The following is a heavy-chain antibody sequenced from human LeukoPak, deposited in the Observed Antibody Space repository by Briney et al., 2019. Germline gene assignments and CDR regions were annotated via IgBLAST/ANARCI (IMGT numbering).Heavy chain of an antibody. D-gene: IGHD2-21*01. CDR3: ARRQQTGGDNGLHNWFDP. CDR1: DGSSSSSS. J-gene: IGHJ5*02. V-gene: IGHV4-59*08. CDR2: IYYSGST. Sequence: SETLSLTCTVSDGSSSSSSWNLILQPPGKGLEWIGYIYYSGSTKYNPSLESRVTISVDTSKSQISLNLRSVTAADTAIYYCARRQQTGGDNGLHNWFDPWGQGTLVTVSS.